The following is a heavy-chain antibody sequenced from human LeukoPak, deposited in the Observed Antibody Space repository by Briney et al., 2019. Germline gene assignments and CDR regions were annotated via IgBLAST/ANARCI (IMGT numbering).Heavy chain of an antibody. D-gene: IGHD1-1*01. V-gene: IGHV5-51*01. J-gene: IGHJ3*02. CDR3: ARREYNQLWRNDVFDI. Sequence: GESLKISCKGSGYSFTSYWIGWVRQMPGKGLEWMGIIYPGDSDTRYSPSFQGQVTISADKSISTAYLQWGSLKASDTAIYYCARREYNQLWRNDVFDIWGQGTLVTVSS. CDR2: IYPGDSDT. CDR1: GYSFTSYW.